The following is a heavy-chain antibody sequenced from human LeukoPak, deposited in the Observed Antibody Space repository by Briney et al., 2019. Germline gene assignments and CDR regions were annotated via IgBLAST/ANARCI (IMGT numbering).Heavy chain of an antibody. D-gene: IGHD6-25*01. CDR2: ISDSGGST. V-gene: IGHV3-23*01. CDR3: ARGDVRAAADY. Sequence: GGSLRLSCAASGITFRSYDMSWVRQAPGKGLKWVSVISDSGGSTYHADSVKGRFTISRDNSKNTLYLQMNSLRAEDTAVYYCARGDVRAAADYWGQGTLVTVSS. CDR1: GITFRSYD. J-gene: IGHJ4*02.